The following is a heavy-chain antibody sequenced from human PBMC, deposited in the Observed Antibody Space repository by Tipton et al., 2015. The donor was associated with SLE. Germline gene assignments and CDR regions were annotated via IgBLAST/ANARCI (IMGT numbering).Heavy chain of an antibody. V-gene: IGHV4-39*07. CDR3: ARGPDYSNYYFYRMDV. J-gene: IGHJ6*02. CDR2: VFYSGTT. Sequence: TLSLTCTVSVASINSSSYYWAWIRQPPGKGLEWIGSVFYSGTTYYNPSLKSRITISLDKSNNHFSLRLSSLTAADTAVYYCARGPDYSNYYFYRMDVWGQGTTVTVSS. CDR1: VASINSSSYY. D-gene: IGHD4-11*01.